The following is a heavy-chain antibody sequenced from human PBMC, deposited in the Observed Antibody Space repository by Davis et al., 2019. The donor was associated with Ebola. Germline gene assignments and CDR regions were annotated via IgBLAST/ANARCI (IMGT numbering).Heavy chain of an antibody. Sequence: GESLKISCAASGFTFSSYCLHWVRQAPGKGLEWVAVISYDGSNKYYADSVKGRLTISRHNSKNTLYLQMNSPRAEDTAVYYCARAFVSPAADIISYWYFDLWGRGTLVTVSS. D-gene: IGHD6-13*01. CDR3: ARAFVSPAADIISYWYFDL. J-gene: IGHJ2*01. CDR2: ISYDGSNK. V-gene: IGHV3-30*03. CDR1: GFTFSSYC.